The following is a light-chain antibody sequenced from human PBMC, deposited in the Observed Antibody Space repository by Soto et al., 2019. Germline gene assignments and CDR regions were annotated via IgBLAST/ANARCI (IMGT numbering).Light chain of an antibody. J-gene: IGKJ1*01. CDR2: GGS. CDR1: HSVNAN. Sequence: EVVMTQSPATLSVSPGERATLSCRASHSVNANLAWYQQKPGQAPRLLIHGGSNRASGIPARFSGSGFGTEFILTISSLQSEDFEVYYCQQYNTWLWTFGQGTKVEI. CDR3: QQYNTWLWT. V-gene: IGKV3-15*01.